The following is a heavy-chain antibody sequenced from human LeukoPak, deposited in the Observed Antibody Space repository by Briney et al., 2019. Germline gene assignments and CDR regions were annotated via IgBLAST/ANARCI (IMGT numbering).Heavy chain of an antibody. CDR3: TTVHYYDSSGYYQSQYYFDY. J-gene: IGHJ4*02. CDR2: IKSKTDGGTT. Sequence: GGSLRLSCAASGFTVSSNYMSWVRQAPGKGLEWVGRIKSKTDGGTTDYAAPVKGRFTISRDDSKNTLYLQMNSLKTEDTAVYYCTTVHYYDSSGYYQSQYYFDYWGQGTLVTVSS. CDR1: GFTVSSNY. D-gene: IGHD3-22*01. V-gene: IGHV3-15*01.